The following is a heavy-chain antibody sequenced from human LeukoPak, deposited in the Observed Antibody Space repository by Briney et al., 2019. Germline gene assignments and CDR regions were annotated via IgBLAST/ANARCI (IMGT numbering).Heavy chain of an antibody. D-gene: IGHD3-16*02. CDR2: ISAYNGNT. CDR1: GYTFITYV. J-gene: IGHJ6*03. CDR3: ARHLSDYFYMDV. Sequence: GASVKVSCKASGYTFITYVISWVRQAPGQGLEWMGWISAYNGNTNYAQKLQGRVTMTTDTSTSTAYMELRSLRSDDTAVYYCARHLSDYFYMDVWGKGTTITISS. V-gene: IGHV1-18*01.